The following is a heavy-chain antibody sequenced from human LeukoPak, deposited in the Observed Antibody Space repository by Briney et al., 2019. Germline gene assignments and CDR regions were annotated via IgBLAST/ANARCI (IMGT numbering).Heavy chain of an antibody. D-gene: IGHD2-2*01. J-gene: IGHJ6*03. CDR1: GFTFSSYN. CDR2: ISSSSSYI. CDR3: AREVVVPAAARHYYYYYYMDV. V-gene: IGHV3-21*01. Sequence: PGGSLRLSCAASGFTFSSYNMNWVRQAPGKGLEWVSSISSSSSYIYYAGSVKGRFTISRDNAKNSLYLQMNSLRAEDTAVYYCAREVVVPAAARHYYYYYYMDVWGKGTTVTVSS.